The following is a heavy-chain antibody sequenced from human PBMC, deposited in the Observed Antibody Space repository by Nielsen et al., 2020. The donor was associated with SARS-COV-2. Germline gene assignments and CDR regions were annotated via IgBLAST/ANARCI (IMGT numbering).Heavy chain of an antibody. CDR2: ISAYNGNT. CDR3: ARVVSALLVNWFDP. V-gene: IGHV1-18*04. CDR1: GYTFTSYG. D-gene: IGHD3-3*02. J-gene: IGHJ5*02. Sequence: ASVKVSCKASGYTFTSYGISWVRQAPGQGLEWMGWISAYNGNTNYAQKLQGRVTMTTDISTSTAYMELRSLRSDDTAVYYCARVVSALLVNWFDPWGQGTLVTSPQ.